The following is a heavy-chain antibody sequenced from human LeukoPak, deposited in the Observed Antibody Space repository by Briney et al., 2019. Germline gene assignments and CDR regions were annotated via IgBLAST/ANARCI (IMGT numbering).Heavy chain of an antibody. CDR2: ISSSSSYI. D-gene: IGHD6-19*01. CDR3: AKPLGGEEQWLVLGY. V-gene: IGHV3-21*01. Sequence: GGSLRLSCAASGLTFSSYSMNWVRQAPGKGLEWVSSISSSSSYIYYADSVKGRFTISRDNAKNSLYLQMNSLRAEDTAVYYCAKPLGGEEQWLVLGYWGQGTLVTVSS. J-gene: IGHJ4*02. CDR1: GLTFSSYS.